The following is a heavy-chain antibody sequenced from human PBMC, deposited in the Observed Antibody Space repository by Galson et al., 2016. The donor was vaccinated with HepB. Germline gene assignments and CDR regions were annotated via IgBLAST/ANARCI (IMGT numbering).Heavy chain of an antibody. Sequence: SETLSLTCTVSGGSIRRSNYYWGWIRQPPGKGLEWIGSIYNTGSTYYNASLQSRVTISVDTSKNQFSLKLTSVAAADTAVYYCVRQGNTYGSEFDCWGQGTLVTVSS. CDR1: GGSIRRSNYY. V-gene: IGHV4-39*01. J-gene: IGHJ4*02. CDR3: VRQGNTYGSEFDC. CDR2: IYNTGST. D-gene: IGHD3-10*01.